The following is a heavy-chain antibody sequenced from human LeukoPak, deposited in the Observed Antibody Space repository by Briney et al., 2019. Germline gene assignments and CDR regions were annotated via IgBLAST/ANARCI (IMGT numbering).Heavy chain of an antibody. CDR3: ARGRVGIVVVPAAKGKLRWFDP. D-gene: IGHD2-2*01. CDR1: GGSFSGYY. CDR2: INHSGST. J-gene: IGHJ5*02. Sequence: LSETLSLTCAVYGGSFSGYYWSWIRQPPGKGLEWIGEINHSGSTNYNSSLKSRVTISVDTSKNQFSLKLSSVTAADTAVYYCARGRVGIVVVPAAKGKLRWFDPWGQGTLVTVSS. V-gene: IGHV4-34*01.